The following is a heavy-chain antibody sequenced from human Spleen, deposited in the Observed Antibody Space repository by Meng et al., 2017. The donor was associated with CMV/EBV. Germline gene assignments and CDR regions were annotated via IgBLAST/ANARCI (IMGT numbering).Heavy chain of an antibody. D-gene: IGHD3-16*01. J-gene: IGHJ6*02. CDR3: ARWLNSDAYGLDV. CDR1: GLTVSSNY. V-gene: IGHV3-66*02. Sequence: GESLKISCAASGLTVSSNYMSWVRQAPGKGLEWVSVFFDSGFIITYGDSVKGRFTMSRDNLKNTVHLQMNSLRPEDTAVYYCARWLNSDAYGLDVWGQGTTVTVSS. CDR2: FFDSGFII.